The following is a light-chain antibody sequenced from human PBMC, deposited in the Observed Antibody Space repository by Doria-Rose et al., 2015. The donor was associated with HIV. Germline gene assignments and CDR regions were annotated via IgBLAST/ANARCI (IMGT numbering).Light chain of an antibody. CDR2: DGS. J-gene: IGKJ1*01. Sequence: TQPPGTLSLPPGERATLSCRASQSFSSTYLAWYQQKPGQAPSLLIYDGSTRATGIPDRFSASGSGTDFTLTINRLEPEDFAPYYCHQYGTSWTFGQGTKVEI. V-gene: IGKV3-20*01. CDR1: QSFSSTY. CDR3: HQYGTSWT.